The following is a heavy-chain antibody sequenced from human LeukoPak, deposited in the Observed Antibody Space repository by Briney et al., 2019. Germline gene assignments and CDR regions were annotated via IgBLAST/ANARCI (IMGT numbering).Heavy chain of an antibody. Sequence: GAPVKVSCKASGGTFSSYAISWVRQAPGQGLEWMGGIIPIFGTANYAQKFQGRVTITADESTSTAYMELSSLRSEDTAVYYCAAVPNANAWYWDDAFDIWGQGTMVTVSS. D-gene: IGHD2-8*02. V-gene: IGHV1-69*13. J-gene: IGHJ3*02. CDR3: AAVPNANAWYWDDAFDI. CDR1: GGTFSSYA. CDR2: IIPIFGTA.